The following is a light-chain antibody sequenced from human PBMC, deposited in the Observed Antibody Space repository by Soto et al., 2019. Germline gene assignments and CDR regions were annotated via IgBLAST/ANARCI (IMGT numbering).Light chain of an antibody. J-gene: IGKJ2*01. Sequence: DIQMTQSPSTLSASVGDRVTITCRASQSISSWLAWYQQKPGEAPKLLIYKASTLQSGGPSRFSGSGSGTEFSLPISSLQPDDFATYYCHQYSTYSYTFGQGTKLEI. CDR3: HQYSTYSYT. CDR2: KAS. V-gene: IGKV1-5*03. CDR1: QSISSW.